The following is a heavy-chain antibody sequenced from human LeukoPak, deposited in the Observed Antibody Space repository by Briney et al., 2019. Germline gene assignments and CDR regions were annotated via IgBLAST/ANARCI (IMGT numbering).Heavy chain of an antibody. CDR2: IHYSGST. CDR3: ARRAYCSGGSCYEFDP. CDR1: GGSISSYY. Sequence: PSETLSLTCTVSGGSISSYYWSWIRQPPGKGLEWIGYIHYSGSTNYNPSLKSRVTISVDTSKNQFSLKLSSVTAADTAVYYCARRAYCSGGSCYEFDPWGQGTLVTVSS. J-gene: IGHJ5*02. V-gene: IGHV4-59*08. D-gene: IGHD2-15*01.